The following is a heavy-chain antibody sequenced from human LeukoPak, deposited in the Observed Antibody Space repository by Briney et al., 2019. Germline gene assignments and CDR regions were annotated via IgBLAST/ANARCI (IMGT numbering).Heavy chain of an antibody. Sequence: GGSLRLSCVASGFVFSNYWMGWVRQAPGKGLEWVANIKEDGGETYYVDSVKGRFTISRDNARNSLYLQMNSLAPEDTALYYCARGKRRFDYWGQGTLVSVSS. CDR3: ARGKRRFDY. V-gene: IGHV3-7*03. CDR2: IKEDGGET. CDR1: GFVFSNYW. J-gene: IGHJ4*02.